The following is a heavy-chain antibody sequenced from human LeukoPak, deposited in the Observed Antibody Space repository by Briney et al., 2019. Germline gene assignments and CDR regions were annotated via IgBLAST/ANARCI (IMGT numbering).Heavy chain of an antibody. CDR3: ARDGEEFDDYVWGSYRPNYFDY. D-gene: IGHD3-16*02. Sequence: GGSLRLSCAASGFTIKDYAMHWVRQAPGKGLEWVSGISWNSGSRGYADSVKGRFTISRDNAKNSLYLQMNSLRAEDTAVYYCARDGEEFDDYVWGSYRPNYFDYWGQGTLVTVSS. CDR2: ISWNSGSR. V-gene: IGHV3-9*01. J-gene: IGHJ4*02. CDR1: GFTIKDYA.